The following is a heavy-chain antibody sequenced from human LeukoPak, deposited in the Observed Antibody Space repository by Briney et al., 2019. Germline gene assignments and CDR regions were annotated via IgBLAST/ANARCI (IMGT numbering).Heavy chain of an antibody. V-gene: IGHV4-4*07. CDR3: AMLKYYDSTGYSPGYYMDV. J-gene: IGHJ6*03. CDR2: IYVTESP. Sequence: SETLSLTCTVSGGSIIHYYWSWIRQPAGTGLEWVGRIYVTESPIYNPSLQSRLSMSVDTSKNQFSLRLTSVTAADTAVYYCAMLKYYDSTGYSPGYYMDVWGKGITVTVSS. CDR1: GGSIIHYY. D-gene: IGHD3-22*01.